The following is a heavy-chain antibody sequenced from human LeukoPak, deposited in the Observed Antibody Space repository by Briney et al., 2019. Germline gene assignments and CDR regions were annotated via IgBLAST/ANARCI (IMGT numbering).Heavy chain of an antibody. V-gene: IGHV3-74*01. D-gene: IGHD3-3*01. J-gene: IGHJ4*02. Sequence: GGSLRLSCAASGFTFDDYGMSWVRQAPGKGLVWVSRIKSDGSTTNYADSVKGRFTISRDNAKNTLYLQMNGLRAEDTAVYYCARDPSAWSGYYDCWGQGTPVTVSS. CDR2: IKSDGSTT. CDR1: GFTFDDYG. CDR3: ARDPSAWSGYYDC.